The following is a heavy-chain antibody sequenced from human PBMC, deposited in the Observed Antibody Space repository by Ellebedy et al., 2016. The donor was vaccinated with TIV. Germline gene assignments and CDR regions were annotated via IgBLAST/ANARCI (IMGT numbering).Heavy chain of an antibody. D-gene: IGHD1-26*01. CDR2: IIPSLNMA. J-gene: IGHJ3*01. V-gene: IGHV1-69*04. Sequence: SVKVSXXASGGIFRNSAFNWVRQAPGQGLEWVGRIIPSLNMAQYGQKVQGRVTLVADKSTSTAYMELGSLRHEDTAVYYCARWETGLTLEVWGQGTQVTVSS. CDR3: ARWETGLTLEV. CDR1: GGIFRNSA.